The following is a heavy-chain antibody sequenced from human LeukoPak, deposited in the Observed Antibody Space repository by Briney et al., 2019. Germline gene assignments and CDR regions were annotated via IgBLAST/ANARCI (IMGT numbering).Heavy chain of an antibody. CDR3: ARQSLLYYETLDVFDI. D-gene: IGHD3-22*01. J-gene: IGHJ3*02. CDR1: EYTFTDYY. CDR2: INCKSGAT. Sequence: ASVKVSCKASEYTFTDYYIHWMRQAPGQGLEWMGWINCKSGATTYAQKFRGRVTMTKDRPIRTAYMELTRLKSDDTAVYYCARQSLLYYETLDVFDIWGQGTVVTVSS. V-gene: IGHV1-2*02.